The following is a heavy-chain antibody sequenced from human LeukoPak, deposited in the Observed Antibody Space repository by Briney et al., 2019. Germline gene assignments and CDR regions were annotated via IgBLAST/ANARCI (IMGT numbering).Heavy chain of an antibody. J-gene: IGHJ4*02. CDR3: AKFSGYDSSGYYPFDY. CDR2: ISWDGGST. CDR1: GFTFDDYT. D-gene: IGHD3-22*01. Sequence: QTGGSLRLSCAASGFTFDDYTMHWVRQAPGKGLEWVSLISWDGGSTYYADSVKGRFTISRDDSKNSLYLQMNSLRTEDTALYYCAKFSGYDSSGYYPFDYWGQGTLVTVSS. V-gene: IGHV3-43*01.